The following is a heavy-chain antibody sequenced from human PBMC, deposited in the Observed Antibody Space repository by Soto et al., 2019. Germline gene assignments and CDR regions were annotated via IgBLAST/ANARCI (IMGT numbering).Heavy chain of an antibody. CDR3: ARQRTTVVTQAYFDH. V-gene: IGHV4-39*01. CDR1: GESISSSSYY. Sequence: PSETLSLTCIVSGESISSSSYYWGWIRQPPGKGLEWIGRIYYSGRTYYNPSFKRRVTISIDASKNQFSLKLSSVTATDTAVYYCARQRTTVVTQAYFDHWGQGALVTVSS. J-gene: IGHJ4*02. CDR2: IYYSGRT. D-gene: IGHD2-21*02.